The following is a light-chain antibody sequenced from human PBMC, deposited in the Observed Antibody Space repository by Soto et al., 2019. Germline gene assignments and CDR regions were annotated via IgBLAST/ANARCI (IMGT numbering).Light chain of an antibody. CDR1: QNVRTF. CDR3: QQHSHWPPWT. Sequence: EVVLTQSPATLSLSPEERATLSCRARQNVRTFLDWYQQKPGQAPRLLIYGASNRATGIPARFSGSGSGTDFTLTISSLEPEDFAVYYCQQHSHWPPWTFGQGTRVEIQ. CDR2: GAS. J-gene: IGKJ1*01. V-gene: IGKV3-11*01.